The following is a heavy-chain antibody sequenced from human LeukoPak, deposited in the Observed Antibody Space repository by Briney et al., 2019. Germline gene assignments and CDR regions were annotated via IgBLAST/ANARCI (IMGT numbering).Heavy chain of an antibody. CDR2: ISYDGSNK. J-gene: IGHJ6*03. CDR3: ARDRRAYYDILAGYSTGNYMDV. Sequence: GGSLRLSCAASGFTFSSYAMHWVRQAPGKGLEWVAVISYDGSNKYYADSVKGRFTISRDNSKNTLYLQMNSLRAEDTAVYYCARDRRAYYDILAGYSTGNYMDVWGKGTTVTISS. V-gene: IGHV3-30*04. CDR1: GFTFSSYA. D-gene: IGHD3-9*01.